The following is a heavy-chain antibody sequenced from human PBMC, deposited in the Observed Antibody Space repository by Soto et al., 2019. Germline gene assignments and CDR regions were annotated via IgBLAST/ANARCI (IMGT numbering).Heavy chain of an antibody. CDR2: ISYDGSNK. CDR1: GFTFSSYA. V-gene: IGHV3-30-3*01. J-gene: IGHJ5*02. D-gene: IGHD2-15*01. CDR3: AGAVVVVAATTNWFDP. Sequence: GGSLRLSCAASGFTFSSYAMHWVRQAPGKGLEWVAVISYDGSNKYYADSVKGRFTISRDNSKNTLYLQMNSLRAEDTAVYYCAGAVVVVAATTNWFDPWGQGTLVTVSS.